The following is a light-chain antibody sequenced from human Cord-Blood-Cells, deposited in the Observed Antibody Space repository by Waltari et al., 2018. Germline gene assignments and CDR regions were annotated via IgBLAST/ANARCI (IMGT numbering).Light chain of an antibody. CDR2: GAS. Sequence: EIVLTQSPGTLSLSPGERATLSCRASQSVSSSYLAWYQQKPGQAPRLLIYGASSRATGIPDRFSGSGSGTEFTLTISSLQSEDFAVYYCQQYNNWPPIFGQGTKLEIK. CDR1: QSVSSSY. CDR3: QQYNNWPPI. J-gene: IGKJ2*01. V-gene: IGKV3-20*01.